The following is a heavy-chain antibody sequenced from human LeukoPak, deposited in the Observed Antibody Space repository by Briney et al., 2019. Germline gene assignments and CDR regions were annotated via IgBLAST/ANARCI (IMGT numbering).Heavy chain of an antibody. D-gene: IGHD4-17*01. J-gene: IGHJ5*02. CDR2: ISYDGSNK. CDR3: ARPPYGDYVTWFDP. CDR1: GFTFSSYA. V-gene: IGHV3-30*04. Sequence: GGSLRLSCAASGFTFSSYAMHWVRQAPGKGLEWVAVISYDGSNKYYAVSVKGRFTISRDNSKNTLYLQMNSLRAEDTAVYYCARPPYGDYVTWFDPWGQGTLVTVPS.